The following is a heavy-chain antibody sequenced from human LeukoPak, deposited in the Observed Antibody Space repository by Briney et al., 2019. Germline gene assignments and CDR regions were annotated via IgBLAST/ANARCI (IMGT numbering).Heavy chain of an antibody. CDR1: GGSVSSGSYY. V-gene: IGHV4-61*01. Sequence: SETLSLTCTVSGGSVSSGSYYWSRVRQPPGKGLEWMGYIYYTGSTNYNPSLTSRVTISVDTSKNQFSLSLSSVTAADTAVYYCARDPVNYGMDVWGQGTTVTVSS. CDR2: IYYTGST. J-gene: IGHJ6*02. D-gene: IGHD2/OR15-2a*01. CDR3: ARDPVNYGMDV.